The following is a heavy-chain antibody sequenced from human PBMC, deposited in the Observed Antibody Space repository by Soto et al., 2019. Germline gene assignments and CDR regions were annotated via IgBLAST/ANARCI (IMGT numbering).Heavy chain of an antibody. CDR1: GYSISSGYY. D-gene: IGHD4-17*01. CDR2: IYHSGST. Sequence: SETLSFTCSVSGYSISSGYYWGWIRQTPGKGLEWIASIYHSGSTYYNPSLKSRVTISVDTSKNQFSLKLTSVTAADTAVYYCARGAATVTPGWFDPWGQGIMVTVSS. V-gene: IGHV4-38-2*02. J-gene: IGHJ5*02. CDR3: ARGAATVTPGWFDP.